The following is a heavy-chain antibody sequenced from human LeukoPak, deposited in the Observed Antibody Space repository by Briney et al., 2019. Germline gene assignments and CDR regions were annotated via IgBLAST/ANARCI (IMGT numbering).Heavy chain of an antibody. CDR3: ARGLIAYCGGDCYSGNWFDP. CDR1: GGSFSGYY. Sequence: TSETLSLTCAVYGGSFSGYYWSWIRQPPGKGLEWIGEINHSGSTNYNPSLKSRVTISVDTSKNQFSLKLSSVTAADTAVYYCARGLIAYCGGDCYSGNWFDPWGQGTLVTVSS. D-gene: IGHD2-21*02. J-gene: IGHJ5*02. CDR2: INHSGST. V-gene: IGHV4-34*01.